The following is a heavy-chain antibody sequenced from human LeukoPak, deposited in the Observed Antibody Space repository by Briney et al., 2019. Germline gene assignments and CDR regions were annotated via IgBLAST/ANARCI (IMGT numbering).Heavy chain of an antibody. J-gene: IGHJ4*02. CDR3: ATNTGTVFDY. Sequence: SETLSLTCTVSGDFITASYWSWIRQPPGKGLEWIGYVYYSGSTEYNPSLRSRVTISLEMSKHQFSLNVTSVTAADTAVYYCATNTGTVFDYWGQGALVPVSS. CDR2: VYYSGST. CDR1: GDFITASY. D-gene: IGHD7-27*01. V-gene: IGHV4-59*01.